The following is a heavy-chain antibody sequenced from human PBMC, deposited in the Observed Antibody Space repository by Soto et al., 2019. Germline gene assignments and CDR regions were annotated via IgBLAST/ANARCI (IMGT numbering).Heavy chain of an antibody. V-gene: IGHV1-69*02. Sequence: QVQLVQSGAEVKKPGSSVKVSCKASGGTFSSYTISWVRQAPGQGLEWMGRIIPILGIANYAQKFQGRVTITADKSTSTAYMELSSLRSEETAVYYCARVRGDGGHCSSTRCSMFDPWGQGTLFTVSS. CDR1: GGTFSSYT. D-gene: IGHD2-2*03. CDR2: IIPILGIA. J-gene: IGHJ5*02. CDR3: ARVRGDGGHCSSTRCSMFDP.